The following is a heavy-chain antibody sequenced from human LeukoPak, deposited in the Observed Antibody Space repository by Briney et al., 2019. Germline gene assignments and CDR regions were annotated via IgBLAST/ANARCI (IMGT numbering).Heavy chain of an antibody. D-gene: IGHD4/OR15-4a*01. J-gene: IGHJ4*02. V-gene: IGHV4-4*07. CDR1: GGSFSIHY. CDR2: VSTGVRT. Sequence: SETLSLTCTVSGGSFSIHYWSWIRQTAGKGLEWLGRVSTGVRTNYNPSLKSRLIVSADMSRKQFSLRLTSVTAADTAIYYCATGSKIYGASHHYIDHWGQGTLVTVSS. CDR3: ATGSKIYGASHHYIDH.